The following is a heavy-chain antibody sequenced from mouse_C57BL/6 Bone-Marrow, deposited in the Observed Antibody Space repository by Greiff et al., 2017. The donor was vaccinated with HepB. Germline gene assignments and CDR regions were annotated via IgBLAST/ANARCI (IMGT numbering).Heavy chain of an antibody. CDR1: GYAFSSSW. D-gene: IGHD2-3*01. CDR2: IYPGDGDT. J-gene: IGHJ2*01. V-gene: IGHV1-82*01. CDR3: ARWYDGYPGYFDY. Sequence: QVQLKQSGPELVKPGASVKISCKASGYAFSSSWMNWVKQRPGKGLEWIGRIYPGDGDTNYNGKFKGKATLTADKSSSTAYMQLSSLTSEDSAVYFCARWYDGYPGYFDYWGQGTTLTVSS.